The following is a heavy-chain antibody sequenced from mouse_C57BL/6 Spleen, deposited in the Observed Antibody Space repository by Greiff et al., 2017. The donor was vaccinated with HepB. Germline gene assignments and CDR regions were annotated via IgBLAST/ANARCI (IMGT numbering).Heavy chain of an antibody. V-gene: IGHV1-52*01. Sequence: QVQLQHPGAELVRPGSSVKLSCKASGYTFTSYWMHWVKQRPIQGLEWIGNIDPSDSETHYNQKFKDKATLTVDKSSSTAYMQISSLTSEDSAVYYCARIDYGSLDYWGQGTTLTVSS. D-gene: IGHD1-1*01. CDR1: GYTFTSYW. CDR2: IDPSDSET. CDR3: ARIDYGSLDY. J-gene: IGHJ2*01.